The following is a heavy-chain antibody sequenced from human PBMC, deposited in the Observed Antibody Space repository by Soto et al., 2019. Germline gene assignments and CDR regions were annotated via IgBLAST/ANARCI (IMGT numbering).Heavy chain of an antibody. CDR2: INHSGST. CDR1: GGSFSGYY. D-gene: IGHD2-8*02. Sequence: SETLSLTCAVYGGSFSGYYWTWIRQPPGTGLEWIGEINHSGSTNYNPSLKSRVTISVDTSKNQFSLKLTSVTAADTAVYYCARDKITGLFDYWGQGTLLTVLL. V-gene: IGHV4-34*01. J-gene: IGHJ4*02. CDR3: ARDKITGLFDY.